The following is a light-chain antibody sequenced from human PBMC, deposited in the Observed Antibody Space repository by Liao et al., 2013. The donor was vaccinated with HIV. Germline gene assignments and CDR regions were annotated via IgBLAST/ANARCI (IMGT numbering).Light chain of an antibody. V-gene: IGLV3-21*04. CDR1: DIGAKT. CDR2: YDD. J-gene: IGLJ2*01. CDR3: QVWDSTSDHRV. Sequence: SYVLTQPPSVSVAPGKTAKMTCGGDDIGAKTVHWYQQKPGQAPVLLIYYDDDRPSGIPQRFSGSNSGNAATLTISRVEAGDEADYYCQVWDSTSDHRVFGGGTKLTVL.